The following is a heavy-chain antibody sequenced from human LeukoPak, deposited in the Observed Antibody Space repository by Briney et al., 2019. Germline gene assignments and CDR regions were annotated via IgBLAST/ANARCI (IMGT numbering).Heavy chain of an antibody. CDR1: GFTSSNDA. Sequence: PVGSLRLSRAPSGFTSSNDAINSVRQAPGQRLEWVSAFSGNDGSTYYADSVRGRFTISRDNSKHTLYLQMTSLRAEDTAVYYCAKMTPRSYHMDVWGKGSTVTVSS. CDR3: AKMTPRSYHMDV. J-gene: IGHJ6*03. CDR2: FSGNDGST. V-gene: IGHV3-23*01.